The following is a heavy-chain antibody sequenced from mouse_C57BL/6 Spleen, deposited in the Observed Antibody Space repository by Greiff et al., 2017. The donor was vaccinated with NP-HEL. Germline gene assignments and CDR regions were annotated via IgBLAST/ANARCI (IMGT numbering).Heavy chain of an antibody. J-gene: IGHJ3*01. CDR2: ISYDGSN. Sequence: EVKLMESGPGLVKPSQSLSLTCSVTGYSITSGYYWNWIRQFPGNKLEWMGYISYDGSNNYNPSLKNRISITRETSKNQFFLKLNSVTTEDTATYYCAREGDYDRGTWFAYWGQGTLVTVSA. CDR3: AREGDYDRGTWFAY. CDR1: GYSITSGYY. V-gene: IGHV3-6*01. D-gene: IGHD2-4*01.